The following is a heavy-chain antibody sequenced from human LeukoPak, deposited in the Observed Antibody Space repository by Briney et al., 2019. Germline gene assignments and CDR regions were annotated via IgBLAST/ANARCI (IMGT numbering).Heavy chain of an antibody. Sequence: GASVKVSCKASGYTFTSYGISWVRQAPGQGLEWMGWISAYNGNTNYAQKRQSRVTMTTDTSTSTAYMELRSLRSDDTAVYYCARDIRDIVATITQYYFDYWGQGTLVTVSS. J-gene: IGHJ4*02. CDR1: GYTFTSYG. CDR2: ISAYNGNT. CDR3: ARDIRDIVATITQYYFDY. D-gene: IGHD5-12*01. V-gene: IGHV1-18*04.